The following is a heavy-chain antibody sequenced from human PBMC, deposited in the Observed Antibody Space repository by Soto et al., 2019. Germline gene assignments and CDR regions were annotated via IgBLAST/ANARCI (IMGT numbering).Heavy chain of an antibody. Sequence: EMQLLESGGGLVQPGGSLRLSCTASTVTFSNYAMSWVRQAPGKGLEWVSAISGSGDRTFYADSQKGRFTISRDNSKNTLYLQMISLRVEDTAVYFCATGFSGSRYYNWFDPWGQGTLVTVSS. CDR3: ATGFSGSRYYNWFDP. CDR2: ISGSGDRT. J-gene: IGHJ5*02. D-gene: IGHD2-15*01. V-gene: IGHV3-23*01. CDR1: TVTFSNYA.